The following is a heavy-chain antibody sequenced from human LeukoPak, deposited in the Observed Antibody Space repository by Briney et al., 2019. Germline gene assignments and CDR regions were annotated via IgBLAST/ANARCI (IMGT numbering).Heavy chain of an antibody. D-gene: IGHD3-9*01. V-gene: IGHV3-23*01. CDR3: AKDNWRLGGFDWSPLDY. CDR1: GFTFSSYA. CDR2: ISGSGGST. J-gene: IGHJ4*02. Sequence: GGSLRLSCAASGFTFSSYAMSWVRQAPGKGLEWVSAISGSGGSTYYADSVKGRFTISRDNSKNTLYLQMNSLRAEDTAVYYCAKDNWRLGGFDWSPLDYWGQGTLVTVSS.